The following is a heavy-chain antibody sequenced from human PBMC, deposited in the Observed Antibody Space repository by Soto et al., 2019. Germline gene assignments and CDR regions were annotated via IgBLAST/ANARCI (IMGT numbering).Heavy chain of an antibody. CDR3: ARDPPATRHGMDV. V-gene: IGHV3-53*01. Sequence: PGGSLRLSCAASGFTVSSNYMSWVRQAPGKGLEWVSVIYSGGSTYYADSVRGRFTISRDNSKNMLYLQMKSLRAEDTAVYYCARDPPATRHGMDVWGQGTTVTVSS. CDR1: GFTVSSNY. CDR2: IYSGGST. J-gene: IGHJ6*02.